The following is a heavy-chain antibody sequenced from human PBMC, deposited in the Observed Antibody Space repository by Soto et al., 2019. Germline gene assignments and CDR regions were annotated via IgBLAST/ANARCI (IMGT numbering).Heavy chain of an antibody. Sequence: PSETLSLTCTVSGGSISSYYWSWIRQPPGKGLEWIGYIYYSGSTNYNPSLKSRVTISVDTSKNQFSLKLSSVTAADTAVYYCARASTVTTRGSRNNWFDPWGQGTLVT. CDR3: ARASTVTTRGSRNNWFDP. D-gene: IGHD4-17*01. V-gene: IGHV4-59*08. J-gene: IGHJ5*02. CDR2: IYYSGST. CDR1: GGSISSYY.